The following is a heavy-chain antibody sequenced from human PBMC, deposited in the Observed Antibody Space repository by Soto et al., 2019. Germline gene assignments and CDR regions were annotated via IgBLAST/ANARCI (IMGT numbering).Heavy chain of an antibody. D-gene: IGHD6-6*01. Sequence: GGSLKLSFPASGLTFSSITMNWVRQAPGKGLEWVSSISSSSSYIYYADSVKGRFTISRDNAKNSLYLQMNSLRAEDTAVYYCAREIALTDSSSSPSFDYWGQGTLVTVSS. CDR3: AREIALTDSSSSPSFDY. CDR1: GLTFSSIT. J-gene: IGHJ4*02. CDR2: ISSSSSYI. V-gene: IGHV3-21*01.